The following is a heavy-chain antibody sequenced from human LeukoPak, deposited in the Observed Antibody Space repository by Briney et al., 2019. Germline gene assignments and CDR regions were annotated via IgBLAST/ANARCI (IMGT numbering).Heavy chain of an antibody. CDR3: ARDRGSSSWFDP. D-gene: IGHD2-2*01. V-gene: IGHV4-30-2*01. Sequence: PSETRSLTCAVAGGSISSGGSSWSWIRQPPGKGLEGLGYIYPSGSTYSNTSLKSRVTTSVDRSKNQFSLKMSSVTAADTAVYYCARDRGSSSWFDPWGQGTLVTVSS. CDR2: IYPSGST. CDR1: GGSISSGGSS. J-gene: IGHJ5*02.